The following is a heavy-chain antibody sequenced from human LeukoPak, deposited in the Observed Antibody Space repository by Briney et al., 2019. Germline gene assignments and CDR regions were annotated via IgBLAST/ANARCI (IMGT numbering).Heavy chain of an antibody. J-gene: IGHJ3*02. Sequence: GGSLRLSCAASGFTFRNYGMHWVRQAPGKGLEWVALIRYAGSNKYYADSVKGRFTISRDNSKNTLYLQMNSLRAEDTAVYYCAKLSDAAFDIWGQGTLLTVSS. CDR2: IRYAGSNK. CDR3: AKLSDAAFDI. D-gene: IGHD2-2*01. V-gene: IGHV3-30*02. CDR1: GFTFRNYG.